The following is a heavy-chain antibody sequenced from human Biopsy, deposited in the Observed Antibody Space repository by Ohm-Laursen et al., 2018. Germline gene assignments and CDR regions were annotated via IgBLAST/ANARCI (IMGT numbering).Heavy chain of an antibody. D-gene: IGHD1-26*01. CDR3: ATFRASWDTTQGGDY. J-gene: IGHJ4*02. V-gene: IGHV4-31*03. CDR1: GVSISVDGYY. CDR2: IYHSETT. Sequence: SQTLSLTYTVSGVSISVDGYYWAWIRQLPGKGLDWIGYIYHSETTYYNPSLKSRLTMSVDTSKNEFSLRLRSVTAADTAVYFCATFRASWDTTQGGDYWGQGTLVTVSS.